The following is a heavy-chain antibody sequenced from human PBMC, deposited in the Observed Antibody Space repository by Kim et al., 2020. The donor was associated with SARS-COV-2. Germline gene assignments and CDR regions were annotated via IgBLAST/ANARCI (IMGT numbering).Heavy chain of an antibody. CDR1: GFTFSRGA. J-gene: IGHJ4*02. Sequence: GGSLRLSCAASGFTFSRGAMSWVRKVQGKGLEWIASVNNNNNPYYADYVKGRFTVSRDITKDTHYLQMNSLSADDTDLDYCSKEQHGRGWPTFDYCGQG. CDR3: SKEQHGRGWPTFDY. D-gene: IGHD1-26*01. CDR2: VNNNNNP. V-gene: IGHV3-23*05.